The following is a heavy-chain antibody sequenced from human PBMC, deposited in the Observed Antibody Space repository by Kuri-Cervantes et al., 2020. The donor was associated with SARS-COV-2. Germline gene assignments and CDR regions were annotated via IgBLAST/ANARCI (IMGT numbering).Heavy chain of an antibody. J-gene: IGHJ2*01. CDR3: ARVIVVVPAAVGAGWYFDL. V-gene: IGHV3-30*02. CDR1: GFTFSSYG. D-gene: IGHD2-2*01. Sequence: GESLKISCAASGFTFSSYGMHWVRQAPGKGPEWVAFIRYDGSNKYYADSVKGRFTISRDNSKNTLYLQMNSLRAEDTAVYYCARVIVVVPAAVGAGWYFDLWGRGTRVTVSS. CDR2: IRYDGSNK.